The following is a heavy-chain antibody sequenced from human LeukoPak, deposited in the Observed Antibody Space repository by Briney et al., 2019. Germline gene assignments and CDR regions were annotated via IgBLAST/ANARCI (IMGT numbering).Heavy chain of an antibody. CDR2: INPNSGGT. CDR1: GYTFTDYY. J-gene: IGHJ4*02. D-gene: IGHD3-10*01. Sequence: ASVKVSCKASGYTFTDYYMHWVRQAPGQGLEWMGWINPNSGGTNYAQKFQGRVTMTKDTSISTAYMELSRLRSDDTAVYYCARFGPLTLWFGELFPRPFDYWGQGTLVTVSS. V-gene: IGHV1-2*02. CDR3: ARFGPLTLWFGELFPRPFDY.